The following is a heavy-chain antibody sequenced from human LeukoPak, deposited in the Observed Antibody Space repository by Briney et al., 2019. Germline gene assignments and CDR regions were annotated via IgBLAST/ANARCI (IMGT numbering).Heavy chain of an antibody. CDR3: ARRPPRIAAAGTIDC. CDR1: GGSISSSSYY. V-gene: IGHV4-39*01. J-gene: IGHJ4*02. Sequence: NASETLSLTCTVSGGSISSSSYYWGWIRQPPGKGLEWIGSIYYSGSTYYNPSLKSRVTISVDTSKNQFSLKLSSVTAADTAVYYCARRPPRIAAAGTIDCWGQGTLVTVSS. CDR2: IYYSGST. D-gene: IGHD6-13*01.